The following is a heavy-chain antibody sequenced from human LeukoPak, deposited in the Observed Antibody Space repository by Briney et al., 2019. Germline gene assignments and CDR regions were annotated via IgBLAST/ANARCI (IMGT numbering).Heavy chain of an antibody. CDR2: IYTSGST. D-gene: IGHD2-8*01. J-gene: IGHJ4*02. V-gene: IGHV4-61*02. Sequence: SETLSLTCTVSGGSLSSGSYYWSWIRQPAGKGLEWIGRIYTSGSTNYNPSLKSRVTISVDTSKNQFSLKLSSVTAADTAVYYCARSPPTRRASVYYFDYWGQGTLVTVSS. CDR3: ARSPPTRRASVYYFDY. CDR1: GGSLSSGSYY.